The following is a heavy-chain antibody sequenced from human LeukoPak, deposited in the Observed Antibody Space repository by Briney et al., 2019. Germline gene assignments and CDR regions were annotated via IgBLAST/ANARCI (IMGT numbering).Heavy chain of an antibody. Sequence: GGSLRRSCAASGFSFVTQGMHWVRQAPGKGLEWVSGISGSGDTTYFAGSVKGRFTISRDDAKNTLYLQVNSLRAEDTAVYFCARGGSDTAMAHDYWGQGTLVTVSS. J-gene: IGHJ4*02. CDR2: ISGSGDTT. CDR3: ARGGSDTAMAHDY. V-gene: IGHV3-74*01. D-gene: IGHD5-18*01. CDR1: GFSFVTQG.